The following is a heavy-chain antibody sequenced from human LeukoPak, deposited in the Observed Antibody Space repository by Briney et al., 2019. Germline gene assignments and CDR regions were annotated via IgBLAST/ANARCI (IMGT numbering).Heavy chain of an antibody. J-gene: IGHJ4*02. D-gene: IGHD6-19*01. CDR2: ISYDGNNR. CDR3: ARAPYRSGWYYFDF. CDR1: GFTFSDYA. V-gene: IGHV3-30-3*01. Sequence: PGGSLRLSCAASGFTFSDYAMHWVRQAPGRGLEWVALISYDGNNRYYADSVKGRFTISRDNSKNTLYLHMNSLRGEDTAIYSCARAPYRSGWYYFDFWGQGTLVTVSS.